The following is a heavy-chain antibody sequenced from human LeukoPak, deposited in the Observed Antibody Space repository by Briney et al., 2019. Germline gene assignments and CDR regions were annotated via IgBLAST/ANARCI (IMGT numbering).Heavy chain of an antibody. CDR3: ARAAENYGGRFDS. Sequence: GGSLRLSCAAPGFTFSSYAMGWVRQAPGKGLEWVSSISSSSSYIYYADSVKGRFTISRDNAKNSLYLQMNSLRAEDTAVYYCARAAENYGGRFDSWGQGTLVTVSS. V-gene: IGHV3-21*01. D-gene: IGHD3-16*01. CDR2: ISSSSSYI. CDR1: GFTFSSYA. J-gene: IGHJ4*02.